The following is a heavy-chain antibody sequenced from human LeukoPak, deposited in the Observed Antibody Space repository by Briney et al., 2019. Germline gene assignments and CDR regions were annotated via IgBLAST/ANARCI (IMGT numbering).Heavy chain of an antibody. V-gene: IGHV3-48*03. CDR1: GFTFSSYE. CDR2: ISSSGSTI. Sequence: PGGSLRLSCAASGFTFSSYEMNWVRQAPGKGLEWVSYISSSGSTIYYADSVKGRFTISRDNSKNTLYLQMNSLRAEDTAVYYCAKVQERWLVLFPYYFDYWGQGTLVTVSS. J-gene: IGHJ4*02. D-gene: IGHD6-19*01. CDR3: AKVQERWLVLFPYYFDY.